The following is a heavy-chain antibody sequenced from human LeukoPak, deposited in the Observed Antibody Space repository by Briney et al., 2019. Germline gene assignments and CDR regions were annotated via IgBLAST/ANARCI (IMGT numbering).Heavy chain of an antibody. V-gene: IGHV3-53*01. D-gene: IGHD5-12*01. CDR1: VFTVSSNY. CDR2: IYNDGRT. J-gene: IGHJ4*02. CDR3: VRDRGILAPINESDDY. Sequence: PGGSLRLSCAASVFTVSSNYMARVRQAPGKGLEWVSVIYNDGRTYYADSVKGRFTTSRDNSKNTLYLQMNSLRVEDTAVYYCVRDRGILAPINESDDYWGQGTLVTVSS.